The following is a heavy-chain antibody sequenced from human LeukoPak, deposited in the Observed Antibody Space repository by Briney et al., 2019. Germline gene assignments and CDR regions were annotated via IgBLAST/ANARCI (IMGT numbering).Heavy chain of an antibody. D-gene: IGHD4-23*01. CDR1: GFTFNNYT. CDR2: ISINGDRT. CDR3: AKKGTVVTPGLYFDY. J-gene: IGHJ4*02. Sequence: GGSLRLSCAASGFTFNNYTMSWVRQAPGKGLEWVSTISINGDRTYYADSVKGRFTISRDNSNSTLYLEMNSLGAEDTATYYCAKKGTVVTPGLYFDYWGQGILVTVSS. V-gene: IGHV3-23*01.